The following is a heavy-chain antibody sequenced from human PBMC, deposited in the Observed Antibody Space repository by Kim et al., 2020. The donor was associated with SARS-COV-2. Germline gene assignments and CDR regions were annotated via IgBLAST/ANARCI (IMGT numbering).Heavy chain of an antibody. D-gene: IGHD2-2*01. CDR1: GYTFTSYD. J-gene: IGHJ5*02. CDR3: ASEFCSSTRCFGWFDP. Sequence: ASVKVSCKASGYTFTSYDINWVRQATGQGLEWMGWMNPNSGNTGYAQKVQGRVTMTRNTSISTAYMELSSLRSEDTAVYYCASEFCSSTRCFGWFDPWGQGTLVTVSS. CDR2: MNPNSGNT. V-gene: IGHV1-8*01.